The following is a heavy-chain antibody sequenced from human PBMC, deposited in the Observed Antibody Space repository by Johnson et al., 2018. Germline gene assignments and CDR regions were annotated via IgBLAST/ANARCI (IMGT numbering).Heavy chain of an antibody. CDR2: IHYSGNT. V-gene: IGHV4-59*01. CDR1: GGSISSSF. CDR3: ARWSGSSAYYVDAFDI. Sequence: QVQLQESGPGLVKPSETLSLTCNVSGGSISSSFWSWIRQPPGKGLEWITYIHYSGNTNYNPSLKSRVTILLDTSKNQFSLKLSSVTAADTAVYYCARWSGSSAYYVDAFDIWGQGTMVTVSS. J-gene: IGHJ3*02. D-gene: IGHD3-22*01.